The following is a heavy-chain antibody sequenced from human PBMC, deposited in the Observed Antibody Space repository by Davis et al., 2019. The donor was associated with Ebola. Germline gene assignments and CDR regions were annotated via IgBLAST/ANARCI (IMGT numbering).Heavy chain of an antibody. CDR3: ARGGYYDSSGYYYGMDV. CDR1: GYSFTSYW. V-gene: IGHV5-10-1*01. Sequence: GESLKISCTGSGYSFTSYWISWVRQMPGKGLEWMGRIDPSDSYTNYSPSFQGHVPISADKSISTAYLQWSSLKASDTAMYYCARGGYYDSSGYYYGMDVWGQGTTVTVSS. J-gene: IGHJ6*02. D-gene: IGHD3-22*01. CDR2: IDPSDSYT.